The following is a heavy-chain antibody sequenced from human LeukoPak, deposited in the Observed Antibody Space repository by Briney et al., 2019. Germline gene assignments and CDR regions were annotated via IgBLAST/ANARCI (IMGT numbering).Heavy chain of an antibody. CDR2: ISSNGAYI. D-gene: IGHD2-15*01. Sequence: GGSLRLSCAASGFTFSRYTINWGREAPGKGLEWVLSISSNGAYIYYADSMEGRFTISRDNAKNSLSLQMDSLRAEDTAIYYCAREGGRGSSNLDYFDYWGQGMLVTVSS. CDR3: AREGGRGSSNLDYFDY. CDR1: GFTFSRYT. V-gene: IGHV3-21*01. J-gene: IGHJ4*02.